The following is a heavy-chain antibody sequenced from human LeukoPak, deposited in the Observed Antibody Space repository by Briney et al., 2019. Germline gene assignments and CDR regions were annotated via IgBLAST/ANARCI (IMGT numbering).Heavy chain of an antibody. D-gene: IGHD3-22*01. V-gene: IGHV3-23*01. CDR2: ISGSGGST. J-gene: IGHJ4*02. CDR3: AKQQPYDSSGYSPS. Sequence: GGSLRLSCAASGFTFSSYSMNWVRQAPGKGLEWVSAISGSGGSTYYPDSVKGRFTISRDNSKNTLYLQMNSLRAEDTAVYYCAKQQPYDSSGYSPSWGQGTLVTVSS. CDR1: GFTFSSYS.